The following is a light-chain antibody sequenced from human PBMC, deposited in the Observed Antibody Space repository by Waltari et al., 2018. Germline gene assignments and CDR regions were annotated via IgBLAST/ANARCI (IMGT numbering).Light chain of an antibody. CDR1: SSDVGGYNY. V-gene: IGLV2-8*01. Sequence: QSALTQPPSASESPGQSVTIPCTGTSSDVGGYNYFSWYQHHPGKAPKLMIYGVSKRPSGGPDRFSGSKAGNTASLTVSGLQAEDEAEYYCSSYAGSNNWVFGGGTKLTVL. J-gene: IGLJ2*01. CDR3: SSYAGSNNWV. CDR2: GVS.